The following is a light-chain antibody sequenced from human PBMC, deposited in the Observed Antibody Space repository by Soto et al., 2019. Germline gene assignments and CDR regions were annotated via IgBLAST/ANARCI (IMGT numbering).Light chain of an antibody. CDR1: QSINRW. CDR2: DAS. J-gene: IGKJ1*01. CDR3: QQFSVFPWT. Sequence: DVQMTQSPSTLSASVGDGVTIACRASQSINRWLAWYQQKPGKAPKLVIFDASRLESGVPSRFSGSGSGTEFTLTISSLQPDDFATYFCQQFSVFPWTFGQGTKVDIK. V-gene: IGKV1-5*01.